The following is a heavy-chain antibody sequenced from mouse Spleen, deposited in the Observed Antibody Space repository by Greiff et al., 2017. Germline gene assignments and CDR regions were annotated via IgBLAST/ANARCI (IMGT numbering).Heavy chain of an antibody. CDR3: ARENYYGSSYAMDY. CDR2: INSNGGST. V-gene: IGHV5-6-3*01. J-gene: IGHJ4*01. D-gene: IGHD1-1*01. Sequence: DVKLVESGGGLVQPGGSLKLSCAASGFTFSSYGMSWVRQTPDKRLELVATINSNGGSTYYPDSVKGRFTISRDNAKNTLYLQMSSLKSEDTAMYYCARENYYGSSYAMDYWGQGTSVTVSS. CDR1: GFTFSSYG.